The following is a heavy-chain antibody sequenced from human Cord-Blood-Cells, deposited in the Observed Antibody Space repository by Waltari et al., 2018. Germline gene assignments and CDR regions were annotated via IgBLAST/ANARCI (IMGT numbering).Heavy chain of an antibody. V-gene: IGHV4-39*01. Sequence: QLQLQESGPGLVKPSETLSLTCTVSGGSISSSSYYWGWIRQPPGKGLEWIGSISYSRSTCGNPSRRRRVTISVDTSKNQFSLNLSSVTAADTAVYYCARHRANYDFWSGLVGLNNYFDYWGQGTLVTVS. J-gene: IGHJ4*02. D-gene: IGHD3-3*01. CDR2: ISYSRST. CDR3: ARHRANYDFWSGLVGLNNYFDY. CDR1: GGSISSSSYY.